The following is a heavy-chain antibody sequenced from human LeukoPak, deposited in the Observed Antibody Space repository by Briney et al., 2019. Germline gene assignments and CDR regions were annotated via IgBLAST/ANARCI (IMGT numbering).Heavy chain of an antibody. CDR2: INHSGST. J-gene: IGHJ4*02. V-gene: IGHV4-34*01. CDR1: GGSFSGYY. Sequence: SSETLSLTCAVYGGSFSGYYWSWIRQPPGKGLEWIGEINHSGSTNYNPSLKSRVTISVDTSKNQFSLKLSSVTAADTAVYYCARGVRTHIVVVPAAIPVWNYWDQGTLVTVSS. D-gene: IGHD2-2*02. CDR3: ARGVRTHIVVVPAAIPVWNY.